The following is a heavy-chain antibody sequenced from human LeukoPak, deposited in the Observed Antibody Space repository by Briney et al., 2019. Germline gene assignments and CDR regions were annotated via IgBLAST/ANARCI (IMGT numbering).Heavy chain of an antibody. V-gene: IGHV4-39*01. CDR3: ARRRGVYYFDY. J-gene: IGHJ4*02. CDR2: IYYSGST. CDR1: GGSISSSNFY. D-gene: IGHD3-10*01. Sequence: PSETLSLTCTVSGGSISSSNFYWGWIRQSPGKGLEWIGSIYYSGSTYYNASLKSRVTLSVDTSKNQFSLRLSSVTATDTAVYYCARRRGVYYFDYWGQGTLVTVSS.